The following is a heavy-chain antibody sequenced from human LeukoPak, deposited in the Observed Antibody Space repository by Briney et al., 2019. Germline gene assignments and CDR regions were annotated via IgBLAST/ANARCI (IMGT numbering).Heavy chain of an antibody. Sequence: GGSLRLSCAASGFTFSIYSMNWVRQAPGKGLEWLASIAGSGSSMDYADSVKGRFTISRDNSKNTLYLQMNSLRAEDTAVYYCAKINLWGQGTLVTVSS. V-gene: IGHV3-23*01. CDR2: IAGSGSSM. CDR1: GFTFSIYS. J-gene: IGHJ4*02. CDR3: AKINL. D-gene: IGHD1-14*01.